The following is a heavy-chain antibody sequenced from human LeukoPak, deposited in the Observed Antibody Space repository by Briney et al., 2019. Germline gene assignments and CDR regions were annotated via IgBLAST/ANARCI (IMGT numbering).Heavy chain of an antibody. Sequence: PGGSLRLSCAASGFTFSNSWMHWVRQAPGKGLVWVSRINSDGSITTYADSVKGRFTVSRDNAKNTLYLQMNSLRAEDTAVYYCGRALGSPLDYWGQGTLVIVSS. V-gene: IGHV3-74*01. CDR3: GRALGSPLDY. CDR1: GFTFSNSW. CDR2: INSDGSIT. J-gene: IGHJ4*02. D-gene: IGHD1-26*01.